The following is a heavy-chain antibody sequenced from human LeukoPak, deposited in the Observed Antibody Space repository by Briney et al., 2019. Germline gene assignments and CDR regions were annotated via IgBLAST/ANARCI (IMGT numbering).Heavy chain of an antibody. CDR2: INSDGSWT. J-gene: IGHJ4*02. D-gene: IGHD1-26*01. CDR3: VRDWGGSYYGLDF. Sequence: GGSLRLSCAAPGNYWMHWVRQAPGKGLVWVSHINSDGSWTSYADSVKGRFTISKDNAKNTVYLQMNSLRAEDTAVYYCVRDWGGSYYGLDFWGQGTLVTVSS. CDR1: GNYW. V-gene: IGHV3-74*01.